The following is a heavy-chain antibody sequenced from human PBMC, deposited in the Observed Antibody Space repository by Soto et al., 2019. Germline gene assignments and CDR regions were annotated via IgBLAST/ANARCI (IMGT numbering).Heavy chain of an antibody. CDR1: GFTLSSYE. V-gene: IGHV3-48*03. CDR2: ISSSGSTM. J-gene: IGHJ6*02. CDR3: ARSTIFGVAYGMDV. Sequence: QAGGSLRLSCAVSGFTLSSYEMNWVRQAPGKGLEWVSYISSSGSTMYYADSVKGRFTISRDNAKNSLYLQMNSLRAEDTAVYYCARSTIFGVAYGMDVWGRGTTVTVSS. D-gene: IGHD3-3*01.